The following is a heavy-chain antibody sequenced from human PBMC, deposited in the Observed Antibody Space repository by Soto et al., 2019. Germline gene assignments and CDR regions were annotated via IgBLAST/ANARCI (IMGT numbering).Heavy chain of an antibody. D-gene: IGHD2-2*01. V-gene: IGHV1-2*02. CDR2: INPQTGGT. CDR1: GYTFTGYY. CDR3: ARERYQVISDGMDV. J-gene: IGHJ6*02. Sequence: SVKVSCKSSGYTFTGYYIHLLREAPGQGLEWMGWINPQTGGTSYAQKFQGRVTLSRDTSINTAYLELSRLRFDDAAVYFCARERYQVISDGMDVWGQGTTVTVSS.